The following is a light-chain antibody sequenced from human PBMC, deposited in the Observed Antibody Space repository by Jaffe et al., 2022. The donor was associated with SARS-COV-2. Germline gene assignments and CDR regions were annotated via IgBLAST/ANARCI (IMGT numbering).Light chain of an antibody. V-gene: IGKV3-20*01. J-gene: IGKJ2*01. CDR3: QQYSSSPYT. CDR1: QSVSSNY. CDR2: AAS. Sequence: EIVLTQSPGTLSLSPGERATLSCRASQSVSSNYLAWYQQRPGQAPRLLIFAASARATGIPDRFSGSGSGTDFTLTISRLEPEDFAVYSCQQYSSSPYTFGQGTKLEIK.